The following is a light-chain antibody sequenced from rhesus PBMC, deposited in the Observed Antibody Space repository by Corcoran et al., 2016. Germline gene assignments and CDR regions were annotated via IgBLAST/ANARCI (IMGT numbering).Light chain of an antibody. CDR2: AAS. V-gene: IGKV1-25*01. CDR1: QGISSY. J-gene: IGKJ4*01. Sequence: DIQMTQSPSSLSASVGVRVTITCRASQGISSYLAWYPQKPGKAPKLLIYAASTLQSGVPSRFSGNGSGTDFTLTISSLQPEDFATYYGQQHNSYPLTFGRGTKVELK. CDR3: QQHNSYPLT.